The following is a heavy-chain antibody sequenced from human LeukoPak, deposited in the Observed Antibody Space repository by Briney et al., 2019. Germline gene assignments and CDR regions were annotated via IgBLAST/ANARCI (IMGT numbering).Heavy chain of an antibody. J-gene: IGHJ6*03. CDR3: ARVYYDILTGYYNYYMDV. CDR2: ISSSGDTI. D-gene: IGHD3-9*01. V-gene: IGHV3-48*03. CDR1: EFSFSSYE. Sequence: TGGSLRLSCAASEFSFSSYEMNWVRQAPGRGLEWVSYISSSGDTIYYADSVKVRFTISRDNAKNSLYLQMTSLRAEDTAVYYCARVYYDILTGYYNYYMDVWGKGTTVTISS.